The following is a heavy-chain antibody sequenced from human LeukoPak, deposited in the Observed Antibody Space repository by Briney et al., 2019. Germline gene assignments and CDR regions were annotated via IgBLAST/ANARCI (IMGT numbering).Heavy chain of an antibody. V-gene: IGHV4-4*07. CDR3: ARDGYYYGSGSYYNPYYFDY. CDR2: IYTSGST. J-gene: IGHJ4*02. D-gene: IGHD3-10*01. Sequence: SETLSLTCTVSGGSISSYYWSWIRQPAGKGLEWIGRIYTSGSTNYNPSLKGRVTMSVDTSKNQFSLKLSSVTAADTAVYYCARDGYYYGSGSYYNPYYFDYWGQGTLVTVSS. CDR1: GGSISSYY.